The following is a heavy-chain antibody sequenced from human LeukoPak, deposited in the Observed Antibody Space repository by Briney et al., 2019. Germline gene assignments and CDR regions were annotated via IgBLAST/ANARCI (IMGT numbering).Heavy chain of an antibody. Sequence: QSGGSLRLSCAASGFTFSSYAMSWVRQAPGKGLEWVSAISGRGGSTYYADSVKGRFTISRDNSKNTLYLQMNSLGAEDTAVYYCAKPPDTMIVVVITEDYFDYWGQGTLVTVSS. CDR3: AKPPDTMIVVVITEDYFDY. CDR1: GFTFSSYA. D-gene: IGHD3-22*01. V-gene: IGHV3-23*01. CDR2: ISGRGGST. J-gene: IGHJ4*02.